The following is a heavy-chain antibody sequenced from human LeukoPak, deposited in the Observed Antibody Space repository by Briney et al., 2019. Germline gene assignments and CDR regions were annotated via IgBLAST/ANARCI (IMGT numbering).Heavy chain of an antibody. J-gene: IGHJ6*02. CDR2: INHSGST. V-gene: IGHV4-34*01. CDR3: ARCSSRRGYDFWSGPRADYYYGMDV. Sequence: SETLSLTCAVYGGSFSGYYWSWLRQPPGKGLEWIGEINHSGSTNYNPSLKSRVTISVDTSKNQFSLKLSSVTAADTAVYYCARCSSRRGYDFWSGPRADYYYGMDVWGQGTTVTVSS. D-gene: IGHD3-3*01. CDR1: GGSFSGYY.